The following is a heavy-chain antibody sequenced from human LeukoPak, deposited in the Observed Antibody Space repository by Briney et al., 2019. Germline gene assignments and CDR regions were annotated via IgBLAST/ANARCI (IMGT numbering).Heavy chain of an antibody. Sequence: PGGSLRLSCAASGFTFDDYAMHWVRQAPGKGLEWVSGISWDSGSIGYADSVKGRFTISRDNSKNTLYLQMNSLRAEDTAVYYCAKVFGNYYNDAFDIWGQGTMVTVSS. D-gene: IGHD3-22*01. CDR3: AKVFGNYYNDAFDI. V-gene: IGHV3-9*01. J-gene: IGHJ3*02. CDR2: ISWDSGSI. CDR1: GFTFDDYA.